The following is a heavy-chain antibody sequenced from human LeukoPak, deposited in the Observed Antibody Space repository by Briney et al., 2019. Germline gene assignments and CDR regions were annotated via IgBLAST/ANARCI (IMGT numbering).Heavy chain of an antibody. CDR2: IYYSGST. CDR1: GGSISSGDYY. V-gene: IGHV4-30-4*01. Sequence: SETLSLTCTVSGGSISSGDYYGSWIRQPPGKGLEWIGYIYYSGSTYYHPSLKSRVTISVDTSKTQFSLKLSSVTAADTAVYYCARDWDSSGYYPGLLGCWGQGTLVTVSS. J-gene: IGHJ4*02. D-gene: IGHD3-22*01. CDR3: ARDWDSSGYYPGLLGC.